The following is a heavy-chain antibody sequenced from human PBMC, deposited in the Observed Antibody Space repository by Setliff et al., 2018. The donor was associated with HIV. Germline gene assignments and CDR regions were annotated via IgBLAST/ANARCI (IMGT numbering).Heavy chain of an antibody. V-gene: IGHV3-30*04. CDR3: ARDQRPLPSRVWGMDV. Sequence: GGSLRLSCAASGFTFSTYAMHWVRQAPGKGLEWVAVISYDGINRYYSDSVKGRFTISRDIAKNTVHLQMNSLKVADTAVYYCARDQRPLPSRVWGMDVWGKGTTVTVSS. CDR2: ISYDGINR. D-gene: IGHD3-16*01. CDR1: GFTFSTYA. J-gene: IGHJ6*03.